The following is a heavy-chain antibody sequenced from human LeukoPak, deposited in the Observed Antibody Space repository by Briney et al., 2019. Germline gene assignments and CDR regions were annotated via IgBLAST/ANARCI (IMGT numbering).Heavy chain of an antibody. CDR1: GFTFSSYG. V-gene: IGHV3-33*01. CDR3: ARGDSSGYPDAFDI. J-gene: IGHJ3*02. CDR2: IWYDGSNK. D-gene: IGHD3-22*01. Sequence: GGSLRLSCAASGFTFSSYGMHCARQAPGKGLEWVAVIWYDGSNKYYADSVKDRFTISRDNSKNTLYLQMNSLRAEDTAVYYCARGDSSGYPDAFDIWGQGTMVTVSS.